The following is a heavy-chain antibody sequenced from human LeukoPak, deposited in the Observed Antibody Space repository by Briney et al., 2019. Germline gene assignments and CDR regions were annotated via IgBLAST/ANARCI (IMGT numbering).Heavy chain of an antibody. D-gene: IGHD6-13*01. CDR1: GFTFDDYG. Sequence: GGSLRLSCAASGFTFDDYGMSWVRQAPGKGLEWVSGINWNGGSTGYANSVKGRFTISRDNSKNTLYLQMGSLRGEDTAVYYCARRRPSSSDAFDIWGQGTTVTVSS. CDR3: ARRRPSSSDAFDI. J-gene: IGHJ3*02. CDR2: INWNGGST. V-gene: IGHV3-20*04.